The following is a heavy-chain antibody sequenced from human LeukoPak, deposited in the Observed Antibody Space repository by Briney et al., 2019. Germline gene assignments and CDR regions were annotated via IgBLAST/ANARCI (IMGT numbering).Heavy chain of an antibody. CDR1: GYTFTSYY. D-gene: IGHD1-26*01. CDR3: ARIEAISGSYPDFDY. Sequence: ASVKVSCKASGYTFTSYYMHWVRQAPGQGLEWMGIINPSGGSTSYAQKFQGRVTMTRDTSTSTVYMELSSLRSEDTAVYYCARIEAISGSYPDFDYWGQGTLVTVSS. CDR2: INPSGGST. J-gene: IGHJ4*02. V-gene: IGHV1-46*01.